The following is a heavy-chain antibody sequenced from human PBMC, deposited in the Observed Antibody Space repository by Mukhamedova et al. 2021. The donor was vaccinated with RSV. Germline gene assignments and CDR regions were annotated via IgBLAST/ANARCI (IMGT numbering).Heavy chain of an antibody. CDR2: IYPGDSHT. J-gene: IGHJ4*02. V-gene: IGHV5-51*01. CDR3: ARLGYCSGSTCFAPFNY. D-gene: IGHD2-2*01. Sequence: MPGKGLESMGIIYPGDSHTRYSPSFQGQVTISADKSITTAYLQWSSLKASDSAMYYCARLGYCSGSTCFAPFNYLGQGTLVTVSS.